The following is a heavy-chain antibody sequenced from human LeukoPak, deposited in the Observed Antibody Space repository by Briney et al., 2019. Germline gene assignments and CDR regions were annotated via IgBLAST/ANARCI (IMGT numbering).Heavy chain of an antibody. Sequence: GGSLRLSCAASGFTFDDYTMHWVRQAPGKGLEWVSLISWDGGSTYYADSVKGRFTISRDNSKNSLYLQMNSLRTEDTALYYCAKDIGAYGGNSGFDYWGQGTLVTVYS. CDR2: ISWDGGST. CDR1: GFTFDDYT. CDR3: AKDIGAYGGNSGFDY. V-gene: IGHV3-43*01. J-gene: IGHJ4*02. D-gene: IGHD4-23*01.